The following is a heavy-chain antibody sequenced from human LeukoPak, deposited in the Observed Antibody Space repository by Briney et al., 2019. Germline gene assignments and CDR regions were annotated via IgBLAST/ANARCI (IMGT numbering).Heavy chain of an antibody. V-gene: IGHV4-4*07. Sequence: SETLSLTCTVSGGSISSYYWSWIRQPAGKGLEWIGRIYTSGSTNYNPSLKSRVTMSVDTSKNQFSLKLSSVTAADTAVYYWARDLGYDFWSGYSAFDIWGQGTMVTVSS. CDR2: IYTSGST. D-gene: IGHD3-3*01. CDR3: ARDLGYDFWSGYSAFDI. J-gene: IGHJ3*02. CDR1: GGSISSYY.